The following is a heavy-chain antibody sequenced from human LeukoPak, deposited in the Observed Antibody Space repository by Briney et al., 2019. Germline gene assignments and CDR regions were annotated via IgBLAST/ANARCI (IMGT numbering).Heavy chain of an antibody. D-gene: IGHD3-22*01. CDR3: ASHTYYEDDLDY. CDR2: ISSSGSTI. V-gene: IGHV3-11*01. Sequence: PGGSLRLSCAASGFTFSDYYMSWIRQAPGKGLEWVSYISSSGSTIYYADSVKGRFTISRDNAKNSLYLQMNSLRAEDTAVYYCASHTYYEDDLDYWGQGTLVTVSS. J-gene: IGHJ4*02. CDR1: GFTFSDYY.